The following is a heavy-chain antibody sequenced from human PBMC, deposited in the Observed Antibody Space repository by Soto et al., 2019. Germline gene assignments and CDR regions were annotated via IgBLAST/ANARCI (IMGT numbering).Heavy chain of an antibody. V-gene: IGHV1-2*04. J-gene: IGHJ4*02. CDR2: INPNSGGT. D-gene: IGHD4-17*01. CDR3: ARDGEADGDYPMGWFDY. CDR1: GYTFTGYY. Sequence: ASVKVSCKASGYTFTGYYMHWVRQAPGQGLEWMGWINPNSGGTNYAQKFQGWVTMTRDTSISTAYMELSRLRSDDTAVYYCARDGEADGDYPMGWFDYWGQGTLVTVSS.